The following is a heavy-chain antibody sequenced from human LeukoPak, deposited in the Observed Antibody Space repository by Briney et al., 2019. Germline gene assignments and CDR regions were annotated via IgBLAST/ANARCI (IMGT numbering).Heavy chain of an antibody. CDR3: ARGAEGPAYYDFWSGYYGGNWFDP. Sequence: GASVKVSCKASGYTFTGYYMHWVRQAPGQGLEWMGWINPNSGGTNYAQKFQGRVTMTRDTSISTAYMELSRLRSDDTAVYYCARGAEGPAYYDFWSGYYGGNWFDPWGQGTLVTVSS. J-gene: IGHJ5*02. V-gene: IGHV1-2*02. D-gene: IGHD3-3*01. CDR2: INPNSGGT. CDR1: GYTFTGYY.